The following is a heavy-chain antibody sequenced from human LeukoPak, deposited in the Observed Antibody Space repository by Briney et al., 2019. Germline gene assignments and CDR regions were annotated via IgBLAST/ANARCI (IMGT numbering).Heavy chain of an antibody. CDR3: ASGFWSDYYGSGSYLSAFDI. J-gene: IGHJ3*02. CDR2: ISAYNGNT. Sequence: ASVKVSCKASGYTFTSYGISWVRQAPGQGLEWMGWISAYNGNTNYAQKLQGRVTMTTDTSTSTAYMELRSLRSDDTAVYYCASGFWSDYYGSGSYLSAFDIWGQGTMVTVSS. D-gene: IGHD3-10*01. CDR1: GYTFTSYG. V-gene: IGHV1-18*01.